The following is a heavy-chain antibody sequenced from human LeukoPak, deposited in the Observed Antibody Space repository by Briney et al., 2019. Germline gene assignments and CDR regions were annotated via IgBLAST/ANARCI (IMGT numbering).Heavy chain of an antibody. CDR3: ARRHYYGSGSYPHFDY. CDR2: IYYSGST. D-gene: IGHD3-10*01. V-gene: IGHV4-39*01. CDR1: GGSISSSSYY. Sequence: PSETLSLTCTVSGGSISSSSYYWGWIRQPPGKGLEWIGSIYYSGSTYYNPSLKSRVTISVDTSKNQFSLKLSSVTAADTAVYYCARRHYYGSGSYPHFDYWGQGTLVTVSS. J-gene: IGHJ4*02.